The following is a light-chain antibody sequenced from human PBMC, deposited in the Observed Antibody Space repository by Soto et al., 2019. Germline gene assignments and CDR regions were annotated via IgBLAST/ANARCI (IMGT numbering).Light chain of an antibody. CDR3: KSYAGSNTYV. CDR1: KNDIGHYYF. V-gene: IGLV2-8*01. CDR2: EGV. Sequence: QSALAQPRSASGSPRQPVTISCTGTKNDIGHYYFVSSYQHHPGKAPRLIIYEGVQRPSGVRDRFSGSRSGHTSFLTISGLQAADEADYLCKSYAGSNTYVFGSGNKVTVL. J-gene: IGLJ1*01.